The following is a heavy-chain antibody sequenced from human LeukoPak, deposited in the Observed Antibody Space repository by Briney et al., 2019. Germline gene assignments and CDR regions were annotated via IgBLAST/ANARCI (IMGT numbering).Heavy chain of an antibody. V-gene: IGHV3-30*18. CDR3: AKDRDYCSSTSCYVTDY. D-gene: IGHD2-2*01. J-gene: IGHJ4*02. Sequence: SCKASGGTFSSYGMHWVRQAPGKGLEWVAVISYDGSNKYYADSVKGRFTISRDNSKNTLYLQMNSLRAEDTAVYYCAKDRDYCSSTSCYVTDYWGQGTLVTVSS. CDR1: GGTFSSYG. CDR2: ISYDGSNK.